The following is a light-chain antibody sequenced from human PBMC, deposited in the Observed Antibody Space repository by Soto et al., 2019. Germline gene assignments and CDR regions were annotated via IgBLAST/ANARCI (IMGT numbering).Light chain of an antibody. V-gene: IGLV2-14*01. CDR3: SSYTSSSTSYV. CDR2: EVS. Sequence: QSVLTQPASVSGSPGQSLTIACTGTSIDIAPYNYVSWYQQHPGKAPKLIIYEVSYRPSGISNRFSGSKSGNTASLTISGLQAEDEADYYCSSYTSSSTSYVFGSGTKVTV. J-gene: IGLJ1*01. CDR1: SIDIAPYNY.